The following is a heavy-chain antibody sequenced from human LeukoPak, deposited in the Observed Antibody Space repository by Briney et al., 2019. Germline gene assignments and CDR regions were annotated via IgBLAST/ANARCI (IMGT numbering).Heavy chain of an antibody. CDR2: IYWDDDT. CDR1: GFSLTTSGVG. J-gene: IGHJ6*02. Sequence: SGPTLVHPTETLTLTCTFSGFSLTTSGVGVGWVRQPPGKAPEWLALIYWDDDTRYSPSLQSRLTITKDTSRNQVVLTLSNVDPVDTATYYCAHRAVLDVWGQGTTVIVSS. V-gene: IGHV2-5*02. D-gene: IGHD3-16*01. CDR3: AHRAVLDV.